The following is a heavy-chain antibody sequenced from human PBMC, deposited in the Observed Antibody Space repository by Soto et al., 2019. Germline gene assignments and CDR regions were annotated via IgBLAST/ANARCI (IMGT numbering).Heavy chain of an antibody. D-gene: IGHD4-17*01. CDR1: GGSIRSYY. Sequence: SETLSLTCTVSGGSIRSYYWSWIRQPPGKGLEWIGYVYDSGRNNYNYKPSLKSRVTISVDTSKNQFSLKLTSVTAADTALYYCARDTAFNYWGQGALVTVSS. V-gene: IGHV4-59*01. CDR2: VYDSGRN. J-gene: IGHJ4*02. CDR3: ARDTAFNY.